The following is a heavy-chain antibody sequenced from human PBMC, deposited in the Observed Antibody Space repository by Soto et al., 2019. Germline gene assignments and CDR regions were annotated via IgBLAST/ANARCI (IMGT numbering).Heavy chain of an antibody. Sequence: GGSLRLSCAASGFTFSNYAMHWVRQAPGKGLEWVAVISYDGSDKYFADSVTGRFTISRDNSKHTLYVQMNSLRAEDTAVYYCARDVYYYGMDVWGQGTTVTVSS. CDR3: ARDVYYYGMDV. CDR1: GFTFSNYA. J-gene: IGHJ6*02. V-gene: IGHV3-30-3*01. CDR2: ISYDGSDK.